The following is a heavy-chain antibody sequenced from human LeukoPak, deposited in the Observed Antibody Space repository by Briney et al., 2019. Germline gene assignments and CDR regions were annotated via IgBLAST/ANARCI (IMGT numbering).Heavy chain of an antibody. CDR2: VSGSGGST. CDR1: GLTFSSYA. J-gene: IGHJ6*03. CDR3: AKDMGGYERYYYMDV. D-gene: IGHD5-12*01. V-gene: IGHV3-23*01. Sequence: SGGSLRLSCAASGLTFSSYATSWVRQAPGKGLEWVSAVSGSGGSTYYADSVKGRFTISRDNSKNTLYLQMNSLRAEDTAVYYCAKDMGGYERYYYMDVWGKGTTVTVSS.